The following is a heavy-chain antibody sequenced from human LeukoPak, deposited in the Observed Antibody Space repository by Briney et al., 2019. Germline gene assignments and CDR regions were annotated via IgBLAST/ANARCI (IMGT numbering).Heavy chain of an antibody. CDR2: ISSSNSYI. J-gene: IGHJ6*03. V-gene: IGHV3-21*01. Sequence: GGSLRLSCAASGFTFSTYSMSWVRQAPGKGLEWVSSISSSNSYIYYADSVKGRFTTSRDNTKNSLYLQMNSLRAEDTAVYYCARRSRGVISSYYYYYMDVWGKGTTVTISS. CDR1: GFTFSTYS. D-gene: IGHD3-10*01. CDR3: ARRSRGVISSYYYYYMDV.